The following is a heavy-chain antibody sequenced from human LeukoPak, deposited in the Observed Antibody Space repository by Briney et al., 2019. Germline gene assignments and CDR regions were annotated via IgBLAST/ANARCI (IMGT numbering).Heavy chain of an antibody. J-gene: IGHJ4*02. CDR2: TVTRGGTT. CDR3: ARRFCTTADCPLGY. CDR1: GFTFSSFG. Sequence: GGSLRLSCEASGFTFSSFGIFWVRQAPGKGLEWVSSTVTRGGTTNYADSVKGRLTISTDNSKNTVFLQMNSLRAEDTAVYFCARRFCTTADCPLGYWGQGTLVTVSS. D-gene: IGHD2-8*01. V-gene: IGHV3-23*01.